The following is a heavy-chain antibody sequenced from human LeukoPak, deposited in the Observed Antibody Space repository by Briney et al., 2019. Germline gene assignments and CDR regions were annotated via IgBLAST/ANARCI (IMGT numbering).Heavy chain of an antibody. Sequence: SETLSLTCTVSGDSISSGGYYCSWIRQPPGKGLEWIGYIYHSGESYFNPSLKSRVTMSVDKSKNQFSLNLTSVTAADTAVYYCARDYCSGGSCYFHVFDVWGQGTTVTVSS. J-gene: IGHJ3*01. CDR2: IYHSGES. D-gene: IGHD2-15*01. V-gene: IGHV4-30-2*01. CDR1: GDSISSGGYY. CDR3: ARDYCSGGSCYFHVFDV.